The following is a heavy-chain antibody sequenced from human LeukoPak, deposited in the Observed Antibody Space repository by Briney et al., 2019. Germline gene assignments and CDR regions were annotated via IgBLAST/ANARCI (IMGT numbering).Heavy chain of an antibody. Sequence: PGGSLRLSCAASGFTFSSYSMNWVRQAPGKGLEWVSSISSSSSYIYYADSVKGRFTISRDNAKNSLYLQMNSLRAEDTAVYYCARGDWLSGLAFDYWGQGTLVTVSS. CDR2: ISSSSSYI. J-gene: IGHJ4*02. CDR1: GFTFSSYS. V-gene: IGHV3-21*04. CDR3: ARGDWLSGLAFDY. D-gene: IGHD3-9*01.